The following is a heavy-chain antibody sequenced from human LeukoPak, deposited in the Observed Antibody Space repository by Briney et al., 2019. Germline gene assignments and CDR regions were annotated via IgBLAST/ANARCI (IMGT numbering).Heavy chain of an antibody. D-gene: IGHD2-21*02. CDR2: IKQDGSEK. CDR1: GFTFSNYW. J-gene: IGHJ6*03. V-gene: IGHV3-7*01. Sequence: GGSLRLSCAASGFTFSNYWMSWARQAPGKGLEWVGNIKQDGSEKYYVDSVKGRFTISRDNARNSLYLQMNSLRAEDTAVYYCARNGAPVVTAITPYYYYMDVWGKGTTVTVSS. CDR3: ARNGAPVVTAITPYYYYMDV.